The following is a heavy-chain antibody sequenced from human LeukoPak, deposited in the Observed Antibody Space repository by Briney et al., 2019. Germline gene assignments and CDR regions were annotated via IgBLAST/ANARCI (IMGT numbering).Heavy chain of an antibody. Sequence: GGSLRLSRAASGFTFSTYSMNWVRQAPGKGLEWVSYISSSSTIYYADSVKGRFTISGDNAKNSLYLQMNSLRAEDTAVYYCARVYSSSWYGYFQHWGQGTLVTVSS. CDR1: GFTFSTYS. CDR2: ISSSSTI. CDR3: ARVYSSSWYGYFQH. V-gene: IGHV3-48*01. D-gene: IGHD6-13*01. J-gene: IGHJ1*01.